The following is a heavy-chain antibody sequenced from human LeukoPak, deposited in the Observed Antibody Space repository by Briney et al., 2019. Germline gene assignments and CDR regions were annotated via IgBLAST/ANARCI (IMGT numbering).Heavy chain of an antibody. J-gene: IGHJ4*02. CDR2: ISSSSSYI. CDR1: GFTFSSYS. V-gene: IGHV3-21*01. Sequence: GGSLRLSCAASGFTFSSYSMNWVRQAPGKGLEWVSSISSSSSYIYYADSVKGRFTISRDNAKNSLYLQMNSLRAEDTAVYYCARGAVAGTYYFDYWGQGTLVTVSS. CDR3: ARGAVAGTYYFDY. D-gene: IGHD6-19*01.